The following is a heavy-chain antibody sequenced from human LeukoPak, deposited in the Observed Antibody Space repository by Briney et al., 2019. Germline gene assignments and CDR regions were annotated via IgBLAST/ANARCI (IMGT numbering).Heavy chain of an antibody. D-gene: IGHD3-22*01. CDR2: IYYSGNT. Sequence: SETLSLTCTVSGASISSYYWSWIRQPPGKGLEWIGYIYYSGNTNYNPSLKSRVTISVDTSKNQFSLKLSSVTAADTAVYYCARGYYDSSGHSNTFDIWGQGTMVTVSS. J-gene: IGHJ3*02. CDR1: GASISSYY. CDR3: ARGYYDSSGHSNTFDI. V-gene: IGHV4-59*01.